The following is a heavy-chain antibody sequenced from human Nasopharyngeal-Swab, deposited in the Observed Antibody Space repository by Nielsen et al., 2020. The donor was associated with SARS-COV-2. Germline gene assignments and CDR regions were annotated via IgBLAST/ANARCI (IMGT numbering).Heavy chain of an antibody. CDR3: ARGLSGIVPSPILGLGPYYYYYYMDV. Sequence: SETLSLTCAVSGGSFSADYWGWIRQPPGRGLEWIGEINHSGSTNYNPSLKSRVTISVDPSKNQFSLRLSFVTAADTAVYYYARGLSGIVPSPILGLGPYYYYYYMDVWGKGTTVTVSS. V-gene: IGHV4-34*01. D-gene: IGHD7-27*01. CDR2: INHSGST. J-gene: IGHJ6*03. CDR1: GGSFSADY.